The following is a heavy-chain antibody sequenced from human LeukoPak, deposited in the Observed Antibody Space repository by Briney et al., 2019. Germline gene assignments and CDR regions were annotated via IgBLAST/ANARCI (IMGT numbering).Heavy chain of an antibody. D-gene: IGHD5-12*01. CDR3: VKDQYSGYESRPDY. V-gene: IGHV3-64D*06. J-gene: IGHJ4*02. Sequence: GGSLRLSCSASGFTFSSYAMHWVRQAPGKGLEYVSAISSNGGSTYYADSAKGRFTTSRDNSKNTLYLQMSSLRAEDTAVYYCVKDQYSGYESRPDYWGQGTLVTVSS. CDR2: ISSNGGST. CDR1: GFTFSSYA.